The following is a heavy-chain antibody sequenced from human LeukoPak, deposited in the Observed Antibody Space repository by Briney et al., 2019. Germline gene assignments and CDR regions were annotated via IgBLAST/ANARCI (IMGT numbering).Heavy chain of an antibody. Sequence: GGSLRLSCAASGFTFSSHWMSWVRQAPGKGLEWVANIKQDGNEKYYVDSVKGRFTISRDNAKNSLYLQMNSLRAEDTAVYYCARWGITMVRGVIDPSGDYGMDVWGKGTTVTVSS. CDR3: ARWGITMVRGVIDPSGDYGMDV. CDR2: IKQDGNEK. D-gene: IGHD3-10*01. CDR1: GFTFSSHW. V-gene: IGHV3-7*03. J-gene: IGHJ6*04.